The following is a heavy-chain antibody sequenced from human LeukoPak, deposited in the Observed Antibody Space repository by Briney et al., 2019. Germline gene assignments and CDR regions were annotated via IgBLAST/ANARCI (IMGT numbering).Heavy chain of an antibody. V-gene: IGHV3-23*01. J-gene: IGHJ4*02. Sequence: GGSLRLSCAASGFTFSTYAMSWVRQAPGKGLEWVSRIGKRGTNIYYADSVKGRFTISRDNSKNTLYLQMNSLRAEDTAVYYCAKDPGTGNYDYWGQGALVTVSS. CDR2: IGKRGTNI. D-gene: IGHD3-9*01. CDR1: GFTFSTYA. CDR3: AKDPGTGNYDY.